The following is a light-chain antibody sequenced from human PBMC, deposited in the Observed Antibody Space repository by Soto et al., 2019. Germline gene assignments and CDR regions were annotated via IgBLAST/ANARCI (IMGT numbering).Light chain of an antibody. V-gene: IGLV2-14*02. J-gene: IGLJ1*01. CDR3: TSYAGSNYV. Sequence: QSALAQPASVSGSPGQSITISCTGASGYVGTYSLVSWYQQEPGKPPKLIIFEVRERPSGVPDRFSGSESGNTASLTVSGLQAEDEADYYCTSYAGSNYVFGTGTKVTVL. CDR1: SGYVGTYSL. CDR2: EVR.